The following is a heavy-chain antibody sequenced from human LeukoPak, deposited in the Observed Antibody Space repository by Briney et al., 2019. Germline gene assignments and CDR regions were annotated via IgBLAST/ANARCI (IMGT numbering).Heavy chain of an antibody. J-gene: IGHJ4*02. CDR2: IKQDGSEK. V-gene: IGHV3-7*03. CDR1: GFTFSNYA. CDR3: ARGRLYYDILTGYGTFDY. Sequence: GGSLRLSCAASGFTFSNYAMSWVRQAPGKGLEWVANIKQDGSEKYYVDSVKGRFTISRDNAKNSLYLQMNSLRAEDTAVYYCARGRLYYDILTGYGTFDYWGQGTLVTVSS. D-gene: IGHD3-9*01.